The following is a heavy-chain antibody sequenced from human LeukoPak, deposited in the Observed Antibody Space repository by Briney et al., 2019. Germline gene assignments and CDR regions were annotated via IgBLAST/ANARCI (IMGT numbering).Heavy chain of an antibody. CDR1: GSSISAYY. D-gene: IGHD2-2*01. CDR3: ARGAGASVDYFDY. CDR2: IYYSGST. Sequence: PETLSLTCTVSGSSISAYYWTWIRQSPGEGLEWIGNIYYSGSTNYNPSLKSRVTISVDTSKNQFSLKLSSVTAADTAVYYCARGAGASVDYFDYWGQGTLVTVSS. J-gene: IGHJ4*02. V-gene: IGHV4-59*12.